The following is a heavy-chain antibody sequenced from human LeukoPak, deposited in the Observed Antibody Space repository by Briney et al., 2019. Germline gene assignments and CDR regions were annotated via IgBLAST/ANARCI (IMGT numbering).Heavy chain of an antibody. CDR1: GGSISSGGYY. J-gene: IGHJ4*02. D-gene: IGHD3-22*01. V-gene: IGHV4-30-4*01. CDR2: IYYSGST. Sequence: SETLSLTCTVSGGSISSGGYYWSWIRQPPGKGLEWIGYIYYSGSTYYNPSLKSRVTISVDTSKNQFSLKLSSVTAADTAVYYCARSGGRNYYDTNPFDYWGQGTLVTVSS. CDR3: ARSGGRNYYDTNPFDY.